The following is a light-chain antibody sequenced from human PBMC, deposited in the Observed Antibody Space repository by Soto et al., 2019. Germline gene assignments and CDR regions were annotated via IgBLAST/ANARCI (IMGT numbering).Light chain of an antibody. CDR2: DAS. Sequence: DIQMTQSPSTLSASVGDRVTITCRASQSISNWLAWYQQRPGKAPKLLIYDASSLESGVPSRFSGSRSGTEFTLTISSLQPDDFATYYCQQYYSYRTFGQGTKVEIK. CDR1: QSISNW. V-gene: IGKV1-5*01. CDR3: QQYYSYRT. J-gene: IGKJ1*01.